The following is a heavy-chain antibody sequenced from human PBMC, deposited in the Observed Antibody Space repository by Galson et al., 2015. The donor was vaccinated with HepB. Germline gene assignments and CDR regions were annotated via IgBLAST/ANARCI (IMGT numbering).Heavy chain of an antibody. CDR1: GFPFSSYS. Sequence: SLRLSCADSGFPFSSYSMNWVRQALGKGLEWVSSISSSSSYIYYADSVKGRFTISRDNDKNSLYLQMNSLRAEDTAVYYCARDQPTMVRGVIIPTYYYYGMDVWCQGTTVTVSS. CDR3: ARDQPTMVRGVIIPTYYYYGMDV. J-gene: IGHJ6*02. CDR2: ISSSSSYI. D-gene: IGHD3-10*01. V-gene: IGHV3-21*01.